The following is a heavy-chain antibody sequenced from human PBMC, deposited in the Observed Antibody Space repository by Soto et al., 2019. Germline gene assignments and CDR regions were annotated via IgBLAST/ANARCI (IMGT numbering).Heavy chain of an antibody. V-gene: IGHV6-1*01. CDR2: AYYRSKWYN. Sequence: SQTLSLTCVISGDSASSNSAPWSWIRQSPSRGLEWLGRAYYRSKWYNDYAVSVKSRITIDADTSKNQFSLQLNYVTPEDTAVYYCARDVRANYGSSVYYWNWFDPWGQGTLVTVSS. D-gene: IGHD3-22*01. CDR1: GDSASSNSAP. CDR3: ARDVRANYGSSVYYWNWFDP. J-gene: IGHJ5*02.